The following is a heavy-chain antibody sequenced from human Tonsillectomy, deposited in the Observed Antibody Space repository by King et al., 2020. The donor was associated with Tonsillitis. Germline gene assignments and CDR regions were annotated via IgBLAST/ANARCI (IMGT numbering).Heavy chain of an antibody. J-gene: IGHJ4*02. CDR2: IWYDGSNK. V-gene: IGHV3-33*01. Sequence: VHLVEAGGGVVQPGRSLRLSCAASGFTFSSYGVHWVRQAPGKGREWVAVIWYDGSNKYYAESVKGRLTISRDNSKNTLYLQMNSLRAEDTAVYYCARDPYDFWSGSFYFDYWGQGTLVTVSS. D-gene: IGHD3-3*01. CDR3: ARDPYDFWSGSFYFDY. CDR1: GFTFSSYG.